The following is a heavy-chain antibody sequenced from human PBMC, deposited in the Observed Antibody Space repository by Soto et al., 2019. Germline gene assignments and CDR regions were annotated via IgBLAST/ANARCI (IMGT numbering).Heavy chain of an antibody. CDR2: ISAYNGNT. J-gene: IGHJ5*02. D-gene: IGHD1-26*01. CDR1: GYTFTSYG. Sequence: QAQLVQSGAEVKKPGASVKVSCKASGYTFTSYGISWVRQAPGQGLEWMGWISAYNGNTNYAQKLQGRGTMTTDTSTSTAYLGMRSLRPDDTAVYYCARDAFMGSYYSGGGWFDPWGQGTLVTVSS. V-gene: IGHV1-18*01. CDR3: ARDAFMGSYYSGGGWFDP.